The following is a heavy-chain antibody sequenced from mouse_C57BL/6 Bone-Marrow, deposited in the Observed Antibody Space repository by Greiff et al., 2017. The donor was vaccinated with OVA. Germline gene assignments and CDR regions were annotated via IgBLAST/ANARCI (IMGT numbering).Heavy chain of an antibody. J-gene: IGHJ2*01. CDR1: GYTFTSYG. CDR3: ASITTVAPWDY. CDR2: IYPRSGNT. Sequence: VKLVESGAELARPGASVKLSCKASGYTFTSYGISWVKQRTGQGLEWIGEIYPRSGNTYYNEKFKGKATLTADKSSSTAYMELRSLTSEDSAVYFCASITTVAPWDYWGQGTTLTVSS. D-gene: IGHD1-1*01. V-gene: IGHV1-81*01.